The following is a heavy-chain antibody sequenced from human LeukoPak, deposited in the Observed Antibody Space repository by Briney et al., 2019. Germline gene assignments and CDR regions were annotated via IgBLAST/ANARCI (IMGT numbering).Heavy chain of an antibody. V-gene: IGHV3-23*01. J-gene: IGHJ3*02. CDR1: GFTFSSYA. CDR3: AKTRVVTITTGAFDI. CDR2: MSGSGGTS. D-gene: IGHD5-12*01. Sequence: GGSLRLSCAASGFTFSSYAMSWVRQAPGKGLEWVSAMSGSGGTSYYAESVTGRFNISRANSKNTLYLQMNSLRAEDTAVYYCAKTRVVTITTGAFDIWGQGTMVTVSS.